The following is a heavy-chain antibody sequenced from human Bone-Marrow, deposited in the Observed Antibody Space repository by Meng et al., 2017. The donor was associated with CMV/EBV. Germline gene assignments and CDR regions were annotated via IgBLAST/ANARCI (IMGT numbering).Heavy chain of an antibody. V-gene: IGHV3-23*01. D-gene: IGHD5-24*01. CDR2: IGGIGGTT. Sequence: GESLKISCAASGFTFSTYVMTWVRQAPGKGLQWVSSIGGIGGTTYYADSVKGRFTISRDNSKNTLYLEMNSLRAEDTAVYYCAKDREERWDVFDYWGQGTRVTGSS. J-gene: IGHJ4*02. CDR1: GFTFSTYV. CDR3: AKDREERWDVFDY.